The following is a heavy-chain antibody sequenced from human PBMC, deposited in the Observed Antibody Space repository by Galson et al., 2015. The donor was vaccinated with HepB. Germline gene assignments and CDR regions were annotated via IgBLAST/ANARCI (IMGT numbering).Heavy chain of an antibody. D-gene: IGHD3/OR15-3a*01. V-gene: IGHV3-33*07. CDR1: GFSFSRHA. J-gene: IGHJ4*02. Sequence: SLRLSCAASGFSFSRHAMYWVRQAPGKGLEWVAVIWFDGTKKDYLDSVKGRFTVSRDNSKNTVFLQMNSLRVEDTAVYYCAKDGLRGDYNDYWGQGTLVTVSS. CDR2: IWFDGTKK. CDR3: AKDGLRGDYNDY.